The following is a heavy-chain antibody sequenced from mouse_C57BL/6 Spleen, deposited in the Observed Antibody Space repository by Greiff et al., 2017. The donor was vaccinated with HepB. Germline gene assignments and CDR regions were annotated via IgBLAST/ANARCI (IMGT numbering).Heavy chain of an antibody. CDR3: ARSPIYPWAGFAY. V-gene: IGHV7-3*01. D-gene: IGHD2-1*01. CDR1: GFTFTDYY. CDR2: IRNKANGYTT. J-gene: IGHJ3*01. Sequence: EVQLVESGGGLVQPGGSLSLSCAASGFTFTDYYMSWVRQPPGKALEWLGFIRNKANGYTTEYSASVKGRFTISRDNSQSILYLQMNALRAEDSATYYCARSPIYPWAGFAYWGQGTLVTVSA.